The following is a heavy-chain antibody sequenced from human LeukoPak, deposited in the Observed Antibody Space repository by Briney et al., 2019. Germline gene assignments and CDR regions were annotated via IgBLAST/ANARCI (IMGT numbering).Heavy chain of an antibody. V-gene: IGHV4-34*01. CDR1: AVSFTGYY. D-gene: IGHD3-10*01. CDR2: IDHTGSI. J-gene: IGHJ4*02. CDR3: ARGGYGPGSHYRY. Sequence: SETLSLTCAVNAVSFTGYYWSWIRQPPGKGLEWIGEIDHTGSISYNPSLRRRVTISVDTFKNQFSLKLRSVTAADRAIYYCARGGYGPGSHYRYWGQGTLVTVSS.